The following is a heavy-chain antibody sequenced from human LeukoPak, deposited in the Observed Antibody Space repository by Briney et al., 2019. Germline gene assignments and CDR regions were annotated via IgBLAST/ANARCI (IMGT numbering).Heavy chain of an antibody. J-gene: IGHJ4*02. CDR3: TVVPMG. V-gene: IGHV3-48*03. CDR1: GFTFSSYE. Sequence: PGGSLRLSCAGSGFTFSSYEMSWVRQAPGKGLEWVSYISNTGSVTYYADSVKGRFTISRDNARNLLFLQMNSLRAEDTGVYYCTVVPMGWGQGTLVTVSS. CDR2: ISNTGSVT. D-gene: IGHD4-23*01.